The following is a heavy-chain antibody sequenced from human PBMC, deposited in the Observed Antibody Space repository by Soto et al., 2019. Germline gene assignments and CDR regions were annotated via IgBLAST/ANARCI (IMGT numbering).Heavy chain of an antibody. CDR2: IYTSGST. Sequence: QVQLQESGPGLVKPSETPSLTCTVSGDSISTYYWNWIRQPAGKELEWIGRIYTSGSTNYSPSLESRVTMSLDTSKNEVSLRVNSVTAADTAVYYCARERTADNWFDPWGQGTLVTVSS. J-gene: IGHJ5*02. D-gene: IGHD6-13*01. V-gene: IGHV4-4*07. CDR1: GDSISTYY. CDR3: ARERTADNWFDP.